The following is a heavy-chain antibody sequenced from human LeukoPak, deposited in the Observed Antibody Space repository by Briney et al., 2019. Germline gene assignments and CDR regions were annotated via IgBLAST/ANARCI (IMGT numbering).Heavy chain of an antibody. J-gene: IGHJ3*02. V-gene: IGHV4-39*01. CDR2: IYYSEST. CDR3: ARQVAGYAFDI. D-gene: IGHD6-19*01. CDR1: GCSISSSNYYY. Sequence: SETLSLTCGVSGCSISSSNYYYWGWIRQPPGKGLGWIGNIYYSESTYYNPCLKSRVTISVDTSKNQFSLKLSSVTAADTAVYYCARQVAGYAFDIWGQGTMVTVSS.